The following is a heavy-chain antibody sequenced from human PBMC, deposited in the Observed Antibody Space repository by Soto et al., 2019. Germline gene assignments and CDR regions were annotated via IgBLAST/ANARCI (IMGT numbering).Heavy chain of an antibody. CDR2: FYNGGTT. J-gene: IGHJ4*02. CDR3: VRASIEPRVFMHPFDY. Sequence: SETLSLTCTVSDGSISSYYWIWIRQPPGKGLEWNADFYNGGTTNYNPSLKSRVTISVDTPKNQFSLRLNSVTAADTAVYYCVRASIEPRVFMHPFDYWGQGTLVTVSS. D-gene: IGHD6-6*01. V-gene: IGHV4-59*08. CDR1: DGSISSYY.